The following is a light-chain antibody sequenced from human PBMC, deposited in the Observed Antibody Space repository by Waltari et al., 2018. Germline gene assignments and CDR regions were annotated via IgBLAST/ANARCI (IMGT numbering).Light chain of an antibody. CDR1: CSAVGSYNL. CDR3: CSYAGSGVV. V-gene: IGLV2-23*02. J-gene: IGLJ2*01. CDR2: DVN. Sequence: QSALTQPASMSGSPGQSITISCTGTCSAVGSYNLVSWYQQHPGKAPQLMIYDVNKRPSGVSNRFSGSKSGNTASLTISGLQAEDEADYYCCSYAGSGVVFGGGTKLTVL.